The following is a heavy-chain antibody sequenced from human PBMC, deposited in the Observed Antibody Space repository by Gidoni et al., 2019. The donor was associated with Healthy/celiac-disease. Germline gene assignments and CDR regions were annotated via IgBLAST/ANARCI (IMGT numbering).Heavy chain of an antibody. CDR2: IYYRGST. CDR3: ARVSRYSSSWPDWFDP. V-gene: IGHV4-31*01. CDR1: GGSISSGGYY. D-gene: IGHD6-13*01. J-gene: IGHJ5*02. Sequence: QVQLQESGPGLVKPSQTLSLTCTVSGGSISSGGYYWSWIRQHPGKGLEWIGYIYYRGSTYYNPSLKSLVTISVDTSKNQFSLKLSSVTAADTAVYYCARVSRYSSSWPDWFDPWGQGTLVTVSS.